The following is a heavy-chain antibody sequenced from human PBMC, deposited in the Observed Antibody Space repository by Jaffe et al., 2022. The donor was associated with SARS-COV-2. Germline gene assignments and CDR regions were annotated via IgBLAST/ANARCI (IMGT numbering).Heavy chain of an antibody. CDR3: ARDREVVAATPYNWFDP. CDR2: IIPIFGTA. D-gene: IGHD2-15*01. Sequence: QVQLVQSGAEVKKPGSSVKVSCKASGGTFSSYAISWVRQAPGQGLEWMGGIIPIFGTANYAQKFQGRVTITADESTSTAYMELSSLRSEDTAVYYCARDREVVAATPYNWFDPWGQGTLVTVSS. J-gene: IGHJ5*02. CDR1: GGTFSSYA. V-gene: IGHV1-69*01.